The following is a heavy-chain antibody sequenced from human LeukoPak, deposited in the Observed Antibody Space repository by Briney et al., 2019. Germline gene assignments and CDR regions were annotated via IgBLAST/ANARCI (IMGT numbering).Heavy chain of an antibody. D-gene: IGHD3-16*02. V-gene: IGHV4-30-2*01. CDR2: IYHSGST. CDR1: GGSISSGGYS. J-gene: IGHJ3*02. Sequence: SQTLSLTGAVSGGSISSGGYSWSWIRQPPGKGLEWIGYIYHSGSTYYNPSLKSRVTISVDRSKNQFSLKLSSVTAADTAVYYCSRADGSGSYTYYDYVWGSYRSRDDAFDIWGQGTMVTVSS. CDR3: SRADGSGSYTYYDYVWGSYRSRDDAFDI.